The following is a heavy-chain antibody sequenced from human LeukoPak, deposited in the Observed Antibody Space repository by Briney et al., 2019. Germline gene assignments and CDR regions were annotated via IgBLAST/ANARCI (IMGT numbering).Heavy chain of an antibody. D-gene: IGHD1-26*01. CDR1: GFTFSSYS. V-gene: IGHV3-21*04. J-gene: IGHJ4*02. CDR2: ISSSSSYI. CDR3: AKHGPYSGNEGDDY. Sequence: PGGTLRLSCAASGFTFSSYSMNWVRQAPGKGLEWVSSISSSSSYIYYADSVKGRFTISRDNAKDSLYLQMNRLRAEDTAVYYCAKHGPYSGNEGDDYWGQGTLVTVSS.